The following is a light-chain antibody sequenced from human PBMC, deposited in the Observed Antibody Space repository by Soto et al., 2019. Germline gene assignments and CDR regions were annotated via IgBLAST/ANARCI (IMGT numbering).Light chain of an antibody. CDR1: QSLNNY. CDR2: DAS. Sequence: DIQMTQSPSTLSASVGDRVTITCRASQSLNNYLAWYQQTPGKAPKLLIYDASTLERGVPSRFSGTGSGTEFTLTISSLQPEDFATYFCQQANSFPITFGQGTRLEIK. V-gene: IGKV1-5*01. CDR3: QQANSFPIT. J-gene: IGKJ5*01.